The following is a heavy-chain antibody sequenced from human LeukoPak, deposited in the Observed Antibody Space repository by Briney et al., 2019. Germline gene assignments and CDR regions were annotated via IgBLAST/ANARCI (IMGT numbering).Heavy chain of an antibody. Sequence: HPGGSLRLSCAASGSTFGNYYMSWVRQAPGKGLEWVSVISGGVGSTSYADSVKGRFTISRDNSKNTLYLQMNSLRAEDTAVYYCAKGNTMYTAYYFDYWGQGTLVTVSS. CDR3: AKGNTMYTAYYFDY. CDR1: GSTFGNYY. J-gene: IGHJ4*02. D-gene: IGHD3-10*02. CDR2: ISGGVGST. V-gene: IGHV3-23*01.